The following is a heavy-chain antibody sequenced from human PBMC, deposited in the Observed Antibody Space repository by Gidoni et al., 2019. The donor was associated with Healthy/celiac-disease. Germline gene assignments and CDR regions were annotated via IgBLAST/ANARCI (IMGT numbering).Heavy chain of an antibody. CDR2: IYYSGST. CDR3: ARRDRGGYGGNVPIDY. J-gene: IGHJ4*02. V-gene: IGHV4-39*01. CDR1: GGSISSSSYY. D-gene: IGHD3-16*01. Sequence: QLQLQESGPGLVKPSETLSLTCTVSGGSISSSSYYWGWIRQPPGKGLEWIGSIYYSGSTYYYPSLKSRVTISVDTSKNQFSLKLSSVPAADTAVYYCARRDRGGYGGNVPIDYWGQGTLVTVSS.